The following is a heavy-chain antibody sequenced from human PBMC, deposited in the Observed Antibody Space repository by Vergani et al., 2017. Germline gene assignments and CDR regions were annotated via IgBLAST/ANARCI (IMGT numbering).Heavy chain of an antibody. J-gene: IGHJ6*02. CDR3: ARHRGSVGFFPSSYFYGMDV. Sequence: QVQLQQWGAGLLKPSETLTLTCDVSDSSIMTNPYWGWFRQSPGKGLEWIGCIHHSGDTHYNSSLKSRVSISIVSSSKFSLSLTSVTAADTAIYYCARHRGSVGFFPSSYFYGMDVWGHGTTVTVSS. CDR1: DSSIMTNPY. CDR2: IHHSGDT. D-gene: IGHD3-10*01. V-gene: IGHV4-38-2*01.